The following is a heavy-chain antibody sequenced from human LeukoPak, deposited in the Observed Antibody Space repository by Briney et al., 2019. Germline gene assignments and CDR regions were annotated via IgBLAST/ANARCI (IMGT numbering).Heavy chain of an antibody. V-gene: IGHV4-59*01. CDR3: ARGSRSYDNSNYLNY. J-gene: IGHJ4*02. CDR1: GGSITTYY. D-gene: IGHD4-11*01. CDR2: IYDTGST. Sequence: SETVSLTCSVSGGSITTYYWSWIRQPPGKGLEWIGNIYDTGSTNYNPSLRSRVTISVDTSKNQFSLNLSSVTAADTAVYYCARGSRSYDNSNYLNYWGQGALVSASS.